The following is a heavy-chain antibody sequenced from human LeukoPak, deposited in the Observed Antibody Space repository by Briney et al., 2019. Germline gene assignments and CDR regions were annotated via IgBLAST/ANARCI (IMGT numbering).Heavy chain of an antibody. D-gene: IGHD6-13*01. CDR2: INHSGST. V-gene: IGHV4-34*01. CDR3: ARGYSSKAYYYYGMDV. CDR1: GGSFSGYY. Sequence: PSETLSLTCAVYGGSFSGYYWSWIRQPPGKGLEWIGEINHSGSTNYNPSLKSRVTISVDTSKNQLSLKLSSVTAADTAVYYCARGYSSKAYYYYGMDVWGQGTTVTVSS. J-gene: IGHJ6*02.